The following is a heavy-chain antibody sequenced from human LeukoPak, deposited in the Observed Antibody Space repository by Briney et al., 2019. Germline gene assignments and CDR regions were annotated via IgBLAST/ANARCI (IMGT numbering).Heavy chain of an antibody. D-gene: IGHD3-10*01. CDR2: IYPGDSDT. V-gene: IGHV5-51*01. J-gene: IGHJ5*02. Sequence: GESLKISCKGPGYSFTSYWIGWVRQMPGKGLEWMGIIYPGDSDTRYSPSFQGQVTISADKSISTAYLQWSSLKASDTAMYYCARGVYGSGSYYRENWFDPWGQGTLSPSPQ. CDR3: ARGVYGSGSYYRENWFDP. CDR1: GYSFTSYW.